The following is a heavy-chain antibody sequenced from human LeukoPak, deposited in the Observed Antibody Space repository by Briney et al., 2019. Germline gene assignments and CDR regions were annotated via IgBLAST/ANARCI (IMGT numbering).Heavy chain of an antibody. D-gene: IGHD6-19*01. J-gene: IGHJ4*02. V-gene: IGHV3-30*02. CDR3: AKDRPYSSGWRYFDY. CDR1: GFTFSSYG. CDR2: IRYDGSNK. Sequence: AGGSLRLSCAASGFTFSSYGMHWGRQGPGKGLGWGAFIRYDGSNKYYADSVKGRFTISRDNSKNTLYLQMNSLRAEDTAVYYCAKDRPYSSGWRYFDYWGQGTLVTVSS.